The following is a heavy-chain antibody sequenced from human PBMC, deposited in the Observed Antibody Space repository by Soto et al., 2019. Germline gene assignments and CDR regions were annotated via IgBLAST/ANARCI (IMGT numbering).Heavy chain of an antibody. CDR2: IAHDGHT. Sequence: VQLKESGPGLVRPSGTLSLTCDVSSGSITTSVLWTWVRQFPGKGLEWIGEIAHDGHTNYNPSLSGRVTMSLDLPNSQFSLNVASVTAADTAVYFCVGGRDYDYWGQGTLVTVSS. CDR3: VGGRDYDY. D-gene: IGHD1-26*01. CDR1: SGSITTSVL. V-gene: IGHV4-4*02. J-gene: IGHJ4*02.